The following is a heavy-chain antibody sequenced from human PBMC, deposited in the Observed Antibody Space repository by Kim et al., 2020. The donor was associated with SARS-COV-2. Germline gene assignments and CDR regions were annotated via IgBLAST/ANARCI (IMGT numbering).Heavy chain of an antibody. CDR1: GFTFSSYG. CDR3: ARDVGWGYDYVWGSYRPNYYYGMDV. V-gene: IGHV3-33*05. Sequence: GGSLRLSCAASGFTFSSYGMHWVRQAPGKGLEWVAVISYDGSNKYYADSVKGRFTISRDNSKNTLYLQMNSLRAEDTAVYYCARDVGWGYDYVWGSYRPNYYYGMDVWGQGTTVTVSS. J-gene: IGHJ6*02. CDR2: ISYDGSNK. D-gene: IGHD3-16*02.